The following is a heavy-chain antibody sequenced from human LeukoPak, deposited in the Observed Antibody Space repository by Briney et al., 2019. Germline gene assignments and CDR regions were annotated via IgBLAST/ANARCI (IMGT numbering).Heavy chain of an antibody. CDR3: ASAPRYDFWSGYYDRYGMDV. CDR1: GYTFTSYA. V-gene: IGHV1-3*01. J-gene: IGHJ6*02. CDR2: INAGNGNT. Sequence: ASVKVSCKASGYTFTSYAMHWVRQAPGQRLEWMGWINAGNGNTKYSQKFQGRVTITRDTSASTAYMELSSLRSEDTAVYYCASAPRYDFWSGYYDRYGMDVWGQGTTVTVSS. D-gene: IGHD3-3*01.